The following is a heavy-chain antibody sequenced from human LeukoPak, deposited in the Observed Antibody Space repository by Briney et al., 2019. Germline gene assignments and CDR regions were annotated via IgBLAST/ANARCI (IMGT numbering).Heavy chain of an antibody. D-gene: IGHD3-22*01. CDR3: TRYYYDPETEGLFDY. CDR1: GFTFSGSA. Sequence: GGSLRLSCAASGFTFSGSAMHWVRQASGKGLEWVGRIRSKANSYATAYAASVKGRFTISRDDSKNTAYLQMNSLKTEDTAVYYCTRYYYDPETEGLFDYWGQGTLVTVSS. CDR2: IRSKANSYAT. V-gene: IGHV3-73*01. J-gene: IGHJ4*02.